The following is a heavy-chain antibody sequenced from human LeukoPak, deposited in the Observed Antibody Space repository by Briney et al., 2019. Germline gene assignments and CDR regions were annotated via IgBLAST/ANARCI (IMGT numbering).Heavy chain of an antibody. J-gene: IGHJ4*02. D-gene: IGHD3-3*01. CDR1: GFTVSSNS. CDR3: ARPGHDFWSGYSLSSAFDY. CDR2: IYSDNT. Sequence: GGSLRLSCAASGFTVSSNSMSWVRQAPGKGLEWVSFIYSDNTHYSDSVKGRFTISRDNAKNSLYLQMNSLRAEDTAVYYCARPGHDFWSGYSLSSAFDYWGQGTLVTVSS. V-gene: IGHV3-66*04.